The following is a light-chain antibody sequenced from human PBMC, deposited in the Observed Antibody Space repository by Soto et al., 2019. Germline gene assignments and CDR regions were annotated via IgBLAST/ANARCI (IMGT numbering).Light chain of an antibody. CDR3: QQYEHYQM. Sequence: DMVRTQSSSTMSASAGVRVTITCRASQSISSWLAWYQHKPGKAPKLLIYDASNLDSGVPSRFSGSGSGTEFSLTIRNLQPVASATYNCQQYEHYQMFSQGTKVDIK. CDR1: QSISSW. V-gene: IGKV1-5*01. CDR2: DAS. J-gene: IGKJ1*01.